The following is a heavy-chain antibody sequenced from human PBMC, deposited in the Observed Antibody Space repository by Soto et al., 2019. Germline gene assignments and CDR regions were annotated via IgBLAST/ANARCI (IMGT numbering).Heavy chain of an antibody. J-gene: IGHJ4*02. CDR1: GGSISSGGYS. CDR2: IYHSGST. D-gene: IGHD3-22*01. Sequence: LSLTCAVSGGSISSGGYSWSWIRQPPGKGLEWIGYIYHSGSTYYNPSLKSRVTISVDRSKNQFSLKLSSVTAADTAVYYCARGRYDSSGYYYPFDYWGQGTLVTVS. V-gene: IGHV4-30-2*01. CDR3: ARGRYDSSGYYYPFDY.